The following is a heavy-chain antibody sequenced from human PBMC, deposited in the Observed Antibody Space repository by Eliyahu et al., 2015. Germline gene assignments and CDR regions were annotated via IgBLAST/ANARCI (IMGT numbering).Heavy chain of an antibody. CDR2: IKEDGSSK. CDR1: GFXFXTFW. CDR3: TRDPEIWSGFANVDY. D-gene: IGHD3-3*01. Sequence: EVQLVESGGGLVQPGGSLRLSCAASGFXFXTFWMSWXRQAPGKGLEWVANIKEDGSSKYYVGSVTGRFTISRDNAKNSLYLQMNSLRAEDTAVYYCTRDPEIWSGFANVDYWGQGALVTVSS. V-gene: IGHV3-7*04. J-gene: IGHJ4*02.